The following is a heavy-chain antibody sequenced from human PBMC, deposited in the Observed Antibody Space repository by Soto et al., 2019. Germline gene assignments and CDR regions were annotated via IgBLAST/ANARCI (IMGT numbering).Heavy chain of an antibody. J-gene: IGHJ4*02. CDR2: ISPYNGNT. V-gene: IGHV1-18*01. CDR1: GYTFTNYG. D-gene: IGHD2-8*02. CDR3: ARDFQRSGGTYYFDY. Sequence: QVQLVQSGAEVKKPGASVKVSCKASGYTFTNYGVSWVRQAPGQGLEWMAWISPYNGNTNYAQKFQGRVTVTTYTFTSTAFMEVRSLRSDDTAVYYCARDFQRSGGTYYFDYWGPGTLVTVSS.